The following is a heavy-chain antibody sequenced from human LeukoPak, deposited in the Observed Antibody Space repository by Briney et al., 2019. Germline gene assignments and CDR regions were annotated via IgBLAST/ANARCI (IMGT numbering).Heavy chain of an antibody. V-gene: IGHV3-7*01. Sequence: GGSLRLSCAASGFTFSSYWMSWVRQAPGKGLEWVANIKQDGSEKYYVDSVKGRFTISRDNVKNSLYVQMNSLRAEDTAMYYCARRPRGYCSGGSCYSVYYYYYYMDVWGKGTTVTVSS. CDR1: GFTFSSYW. J-gene: IGHJ6*03. D-gene: IGHD2-15*01. CDR3: ARRPRGYCSGGSCYSVYYYYYYMDV. CDR2: IKQDGSEK.